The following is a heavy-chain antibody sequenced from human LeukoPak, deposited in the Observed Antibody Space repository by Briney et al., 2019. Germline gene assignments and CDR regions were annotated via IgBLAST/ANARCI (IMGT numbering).Heavy chain of an antibody. D-gene: IGHD5-24*01. Sequence: ASVKVSCKASGGTFNSYAISWVRQAPVQGLEWMGEIMPLFCTANYAQEFQGRVTFTTDESASTAYMEVSSLRSEDTAVYYCASGSLGDGYGVGDYYQYMDVWGKGTTVTVSS. J-gene: IGHJ6*03. CDR1: GGTFNSYA. CDR3: ASGSLGDGYGVGDYYQYMDV. V-gene: IGHV1-69*05. CDR2: IMPLFCTA.